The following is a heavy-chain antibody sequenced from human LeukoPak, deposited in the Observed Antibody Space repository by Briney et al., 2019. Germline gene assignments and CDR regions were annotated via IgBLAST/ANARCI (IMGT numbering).Heavy chain of an antibody. CDR2: ISPSSTTI. D-gene: IGHD4-17*01. V-gene: IGHV3-48*01. J-gene: IGHJ4*02. CDR1: GFTFGSYS. CDR3: AKGYGDPSHFDY. Sequence: GGSLRLSCAASGFTFGSYSMNWVRQAPGKGLEWLSYISPSSTTIYYADSVKGRFTISRDNAKSSLFLQMNSLRAEDTAVYYCAKGYGDPSHFDYWGQGTLVTVSS.